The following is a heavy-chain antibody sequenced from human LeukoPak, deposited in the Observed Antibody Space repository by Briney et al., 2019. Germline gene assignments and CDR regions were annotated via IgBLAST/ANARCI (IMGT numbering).Heavy chain of an antibody. CDR2: ITGSGGST. CDR1: GFTFSNYA. D-gene: IGHD5-12*01. V-gene: IGHV3-23*01. CDR3: ATLMRGPTGYSGYGGEDY. Sequence: PGGSLRLSCAASGFTFSNYAMTWVRQAQGKGLQWASAITGSGGSTSYADSVKGRFAISRDNSKNTLYLQMNSLRAEDTAVYYCATLMRGPTGYSGYGGEDYWGQGTLVTVSS. J-gene: IGHJ4*02.